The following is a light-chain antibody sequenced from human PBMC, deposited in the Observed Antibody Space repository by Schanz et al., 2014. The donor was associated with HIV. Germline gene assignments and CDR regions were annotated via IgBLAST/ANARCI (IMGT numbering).Light chain of an antibody. CDR3: QQYTRYPPFT. J-gene: IGKJ2*01. Sequence: DIQMTQSPSTLSASVGDRVTITCRASQSISSWLAWYQHKPGKAPKLLIYKASSLESGVPSRFSGSGSGTEFTLTISSLQPDDLATYYCQQYTRYPPFTFGQGTKLEIK. CDR2: KAS. V-gene: IGKV1-5*03. CDR1: QSISSW.